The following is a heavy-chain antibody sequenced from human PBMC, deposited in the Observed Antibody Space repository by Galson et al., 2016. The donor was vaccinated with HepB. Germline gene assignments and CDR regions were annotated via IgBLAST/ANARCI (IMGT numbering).Heavy chain of an antibody. CDR2: ISGDGGTT. CDR1: GFTFSSYA. CDR3: TTDGLLRYFDWLSSASDY. J-gene: IGHJ4*02. Sequence: SLRLSCAASGFTFSSYAMSWVRQAPGKGLEWVSSISGDGGTTYYSDSVKGRFTISRDNSKNTLYLQMNSLKTEDTAVYYCTTDGLLRYFDWLSSASDYWGQGTLVTVSS. V-gene: IGHV3-23*01. D-gene: IGHD3-9*01.